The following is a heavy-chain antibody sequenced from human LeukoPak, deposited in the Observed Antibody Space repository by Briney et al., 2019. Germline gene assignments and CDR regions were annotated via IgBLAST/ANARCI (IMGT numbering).Heavy chain of an antibody. Sequence: SEALSLTCTVSGGSITSHYWSWFRQPPGKELEWIGYIYYSATTDYNPSLKSRVTISLGTSRTQFSLKLDSVTAADTAAYYCARKRHDSSGYHFDYWGQGTQVTVSS. CDR3: ARKRHDSSGYHFDY. CDR1: GGSITSHY. J-gene: IGHJ4*02. D-gene: IGHD3-22*01. V-gene: IGHV4-59*11. CDR2: IYYSATT.